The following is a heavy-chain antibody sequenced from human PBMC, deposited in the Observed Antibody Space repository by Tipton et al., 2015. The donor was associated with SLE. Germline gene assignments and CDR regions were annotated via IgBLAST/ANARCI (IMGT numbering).Heavy chain of an antibody. V-gene: IGHV4-59*11. D-gene: IGHD2-2*01. CDR1: GGSISSHY. CDR3: ARDSPAHDAFDI. Sequence: TLSLTCTVSGGSISSHYWSWIRQPPGKGLEWIGYIYYSGSTNYNPSLKSRVTISVDTSKNQFSLKLSSVTAADTAVYYCARDSPAHDAFDIWGQGTMVTVSS. CDR2: IYYSGST. J-gene: IGHJ3*02.